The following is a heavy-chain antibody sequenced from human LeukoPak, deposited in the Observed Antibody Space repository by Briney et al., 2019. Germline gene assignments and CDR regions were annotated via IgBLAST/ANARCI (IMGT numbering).Heavy chain of an antibody. CDR3: AKGGKWDVTPFDY. CDR1: GFTFDAYG. Sequence: GKSLRLPCAASGFTFDAYGIHWVRQAPGKGLEWVAGISYDENYRNYAESVKGRFTISRDNSKNTLYLQVNSLRAEDTAVYYCAKGGKWDVTPFDYWGQGTLVTVSS. CDR2: ISYDENYR. D-gene: IGHD1-26*01. V-gene: IGHV3-30*18. J-gene: IGHJ4*02.